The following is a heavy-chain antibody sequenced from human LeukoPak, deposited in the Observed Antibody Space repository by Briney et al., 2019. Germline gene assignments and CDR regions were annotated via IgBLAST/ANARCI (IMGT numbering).Heavy chain of an antibody. CDR3: ARTYYYDSSGYIHFDY. CDR1: GGSISSGDYC. Sequence: PSQTLSLTXTVSGGSISSGDYCWSWIRQPPGKGLEWIGYIYYSGSTYYNPSLKSRVTISVDTSKNQFSLKLSSVTAADTAVYYCARTYYYDSSGYIHFDYWGQGTLVTVSS. CDR2: IYYSGST. J-gene: IGHJ4*02. V-gene: IGHV4-30-4*08. D-gene: IGHD3-22*01.